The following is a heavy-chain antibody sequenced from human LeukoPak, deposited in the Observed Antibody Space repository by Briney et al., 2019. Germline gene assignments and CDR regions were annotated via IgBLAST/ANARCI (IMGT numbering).Heavy chain of an antibody. J-gene: IGHJ4*02. Sequence: GGSLRLSCAASRFTFSTYAMSWVRQAPGKGLEWVSAISGSGVSVISGSGGSTYYADSVKGRFTISRDNSKNTLYLQMNSLRAEDTAVYYCASRPNDSWRGPFDYWGQGTLVTVSS. CDR1: RFTFSTYA. V-gene: IGHV3-23*01. D-gene: IGHD3-3*01. CDR3: ASRPNDSWRGPFDY. CDR2: ISGSGVSVISGSGGST.